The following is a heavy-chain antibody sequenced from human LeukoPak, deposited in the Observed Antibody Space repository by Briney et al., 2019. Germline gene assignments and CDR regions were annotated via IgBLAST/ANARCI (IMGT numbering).Heavy chain of an antibody. CDR1: GFTFSSYA. Sequence: QSGGSLRLSCAASGFTFSSYAMSWVRQAPGKGLEWVSAISGSGGSTYYADSVKGRFTISRDNSKNTLYLQMNSLRAEDTAVYYCAKHGGKPKRPRPLYDILTGYYKEWGQGTLVTVSS. J-gene: IGHJ1*01. CDR2: ISGSGGST. V-gene: IGHV3-23*01. CDR3: AKHGGKPKRPRPLYDILTGYYKE. D-gene: IGHD3-9*01.